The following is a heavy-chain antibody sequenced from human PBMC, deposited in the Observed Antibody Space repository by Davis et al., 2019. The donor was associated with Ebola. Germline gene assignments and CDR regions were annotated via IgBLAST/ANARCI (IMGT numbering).Heavy chain of an antibody. CDR3: ARDRAEYYDFWSGYSFYGMDV. CDR1: GYTFTSYY. CDR2: INPSGGST. D-gene: IGHD3-3*01. J-gene: IGHJ6*02. V-gene: IGHV1-46*03. Sequence: ASVTVSCKASGYTFTSYYMHWVRQAPGQGLEWMGIINPSGGSTSYAQKFQGRVTMTRDTSTSTVYMELSSLRSEDTAVYYCARDRAEYYDFWSGYSFYGMDVWGQGTTVTVSS.